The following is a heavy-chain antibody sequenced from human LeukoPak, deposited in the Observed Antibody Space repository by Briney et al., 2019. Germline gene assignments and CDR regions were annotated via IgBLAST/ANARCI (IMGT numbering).Heavy chain of an antibody. D-gene: IGHD3-3*01. CDR2: INYSGST. CDR1: GGSISNYY. CDR3: ARFGGPHAFDI. J-gene: IGHJ3*02. Sequence: SETLSLTCTVSGGSISNYYWSWIRQPPGKGLEWIAYINYSGSTNYNPSLKSRVTISVDTSKNHFSLTLSSVTAADTAVYYCARFGGPHAFDIWAKGQWSPSLQ. V-gene: IGHV4-59*01.